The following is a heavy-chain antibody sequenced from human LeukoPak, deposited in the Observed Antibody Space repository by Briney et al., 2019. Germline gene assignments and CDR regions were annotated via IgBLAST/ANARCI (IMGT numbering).Heavy chain of an antibody. Sequence: ASVKVSCKVSGYTLTELSMHWVRQAPGQGLEWMGWVNPNSGGTNYAQKFQGRVTMTRDTSISTAYMELSRLRSDDTAVYYCARENSRLSRATMSYWGQGTLVTVSS. V-gene: IGHV1-2*02. CDR1: GYTLTELS. CDR2: VNPNSGGT. D-gene: IGHD3-22*01. CDR3: ARENSRLSRATMSY. J-gene: IGHJ4*02.